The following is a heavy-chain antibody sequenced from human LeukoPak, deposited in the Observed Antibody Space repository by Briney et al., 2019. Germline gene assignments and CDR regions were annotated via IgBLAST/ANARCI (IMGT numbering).Heavy chain of an antibody. Sequence: SETLSLTCTVSGGSISSYYWSWIRQPPGKGLEWIGYIYYSGITNYNPSLKSRVTVSVDTSKNQFSLKLSSVTAADTAVYYCARVGSAVTTDFDYWGQGTLVTVSS. J-gene: IGHJ4*02. D-gene: IGHD4-17*01. V-gene: IGHV4-59*01. CDR2: IYYSGIT. CDR1: GGSISSYY. CDR3: ARVGSAVTTDFDY.